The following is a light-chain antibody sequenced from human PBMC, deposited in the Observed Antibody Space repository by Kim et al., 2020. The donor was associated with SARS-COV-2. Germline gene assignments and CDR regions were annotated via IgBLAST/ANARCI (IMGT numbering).Light chain of an antibody. CDR1: SIGVKN. J-gene: IGLJ1*01. V-gene: IGLV3-9*01. CDR3: QVWDSSSHV. Sequence: SYELTQPLSESVALGQTARITCGGSSIGVKNVHWYQQKPGQAPVLVISRDKKRPSGIPERFSGSNSGNTATLTISRAQAGDEADYYCQVWDSSSHVFGPG. CDR2: RDK.